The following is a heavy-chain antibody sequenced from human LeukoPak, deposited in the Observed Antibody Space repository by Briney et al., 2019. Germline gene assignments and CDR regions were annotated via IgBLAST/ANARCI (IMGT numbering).Heavy chain of an antibody. Sequence: GGSLRLSCAASGFTFSDYYMSWIRQAPGKGLEWGSYISSSSSYTNYADSVKGRFTISRDNAKNSLYLQMNSLKAEDTAVFYCAKTVYDILTGYSDAFDIWGQGTMVTVSS. V-gene: IGHV3-11*06. CDR2: ISSSSSYT. J-gene: IGHJ3*02. CDR3: AKTVYDILTGYSDAFDI. D-gene: IGHD3-9*01. CDR1: GFTFSDYY.